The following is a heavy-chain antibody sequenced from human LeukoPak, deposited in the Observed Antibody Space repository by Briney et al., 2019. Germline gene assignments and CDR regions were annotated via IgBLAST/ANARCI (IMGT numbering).Heavy chain of an antibody. CDR3: AKEPNGEAEFDY. Sequence: GGSLRLSCAASGFTFSSYAMSWVRQAPGKGLEWVAVIWYDGSNKYYADSVKGRFTISRDNSKNALYLQMNSLRAEDTAVYYCAKEPNGEAEFDYWGQGTLVTVSS. J-gene: IGHJ4*02. V-gene: IGHV3-33*06. CDR2: IWYDGSNK. D-gene: IGHD4-17*01. CDR1: GFTFSSYA.